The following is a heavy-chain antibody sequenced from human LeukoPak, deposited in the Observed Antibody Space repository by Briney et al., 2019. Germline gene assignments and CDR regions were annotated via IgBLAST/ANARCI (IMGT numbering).Heavy chain of an antibody. CDR1: SGSISSSSYY. CDR3: ARFLWFGELYPDY. V-gene: IGHV4-39*01. CDR2: IYYSGST. Sequence: SETLSLTCTVFSGSISSSSYYWGWIRQPPGKGLEWIGSIYYSGSTYYNPSLKSRITISVDTSKNQFPLKLNSVTAADTAVYYCARFLWFGELYPDYWGQGTQVTVSS. D-gene: IGHD3-10*01. J-gene: IGHJ4*02.